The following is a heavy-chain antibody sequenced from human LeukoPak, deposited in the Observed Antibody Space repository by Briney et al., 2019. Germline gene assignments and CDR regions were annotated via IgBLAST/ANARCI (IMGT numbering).Heavy chain of an antibody. V-gene: IGHV4-31*03. D-gene: IGHD2-15*01. CDR2: IYYSGST. J-gene: IGHJ4*02. CDR1: GGSISSDGYY. CDR3: ARVPGYCSSGSCYFFDY. Sequence: SETLSLTCSVSGGSISSDGYYWSWIRQHPGKGLEWIGYIYYSGSTYYNPSLKSRVTMSVDTSKNQFSLKLSSVTAADTAVYYCARVPGYCSSGSCYFFDYWGQGTLVTVSS.